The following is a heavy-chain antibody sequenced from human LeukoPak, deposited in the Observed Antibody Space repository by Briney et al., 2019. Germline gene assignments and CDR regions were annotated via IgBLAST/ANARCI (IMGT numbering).Heavy chain of an antibody. D-gene: IGHD3-3*01. CDR2: VSGSGSDT. J-gene: IGHJ3*02. V-gene: IGHV3-23*01. CDR3: AKYLQNAIFGALFDI. Sequence: GGSLRLSCAVSGFTFSSYAMNWVRQAPGRGLEWVSTVSGSGSDTYYADSVKGRFTISRDNSKNTLYLQMNSLRAEDTAVYYCAKYLQNAIFGALFDIWGQGTMVTVSS. CDR1: GFTFSSYA.